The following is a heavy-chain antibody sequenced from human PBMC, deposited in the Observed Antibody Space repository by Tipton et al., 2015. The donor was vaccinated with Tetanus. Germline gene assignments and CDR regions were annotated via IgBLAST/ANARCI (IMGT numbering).Heavy chain of an antibody. CDR2: INRDGSEK. CDR3: ARYLFAYGMDV. J-gene: IGHJ6*02. V-gene: IGHV3-7*03. CDR1: GFTFNSDW. Sequence: SLRLSCAASGFTFNSDWMTWVRQAAGKGLEWVAHINRDGSEKACADAVQGRFSISRDSAKNSLSLQMNSLRAEDTAVYYCARYLFAYGMDVWGQGTTVTVSS.